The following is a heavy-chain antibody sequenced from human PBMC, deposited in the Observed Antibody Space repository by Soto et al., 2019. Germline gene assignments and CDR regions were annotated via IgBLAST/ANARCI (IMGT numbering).Heavy chain of an antibody. Sequence: QITLKESGPTLVKPTQTLTLTCNFSGFSLSTSGLGVSWIRQPPGKALEWLALIYWDDDDRYSPSLKNRLSLRKDTSTNQVVLTLTNLNRADTATYFCTHVIRVLIWKWGQGALVTVSS. J-gene: IGHJ4*02. D-gene: IGHD1-1*01. CDR1: GFSLSTSGLG. CDR3: THVIRVLIWK. V-gene: IGHV2-5*02. CDR2: IYWDDDD.